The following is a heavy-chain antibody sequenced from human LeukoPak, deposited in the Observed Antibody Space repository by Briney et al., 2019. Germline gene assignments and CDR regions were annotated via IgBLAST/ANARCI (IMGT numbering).Heavy chain of an antibody. V-gene: IGHV4-34*01. D-gene: IGHD5-24*01. CDR1: GGSFSGYY. J-gene: IGHJ4*02. Sequence: PSETLSLTCAVYGGSFSGYYRNWIRQPPGKGLEWIGEINHSGRTKYNPSLKSRVTISVDTSKNQFSLILSSVTAADTAVYYCARGQFQRDYWGQGTLVTVSS. CDR2: INHSGRT. CDR3: ARGQFQRDY.